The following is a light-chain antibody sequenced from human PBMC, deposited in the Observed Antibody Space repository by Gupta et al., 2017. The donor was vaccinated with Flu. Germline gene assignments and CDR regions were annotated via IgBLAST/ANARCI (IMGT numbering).Light chain of an antibody. CDR1: QSFLASPNNNNN. CDR3: QQDVSTGLT. Sequence: SLGECATINCKASQSFLASPNNNNNLAWYQQKPGQPPKLLIYWASTRESGVPYRFSGSGSGTDFTLTISSLQAEDVAVYYCQQDVSTGLTFGGGTKVEIK. V-gene: IGKV4-1*01. CDR2: WAS. J-gene: IGKJ4*01.